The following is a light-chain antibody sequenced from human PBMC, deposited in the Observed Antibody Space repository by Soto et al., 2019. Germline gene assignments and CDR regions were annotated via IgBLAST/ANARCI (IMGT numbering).Light chain of an antibody. CDR1: QSVSSY. CDR2: DAS. J-gene: IGKJ5*01. Sequence: EIVLTQSPATLSLSPGEGATLSCRASQSVSSYLAWYQQKPGQAPRLLIYDASNRATGIPARFSGSGSGTDFTLTISSLEPEDFAVYYCQQYGSSPYTFGQGTRLEIK. CDR3: QQYGSSPYT. V-gene: IGKV3-11*01.